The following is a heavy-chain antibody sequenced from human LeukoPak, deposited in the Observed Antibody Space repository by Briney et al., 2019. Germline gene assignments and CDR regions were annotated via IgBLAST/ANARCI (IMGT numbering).Heavy chain of an antibody. CDR3: ARDTRHYYESSGYIRIEGSQDFDY. V-gene: IGHV3-23*01. J-gene: IGHJ4*02. Sequence: GGSLRLSCAASGFTLSTFAMIWVRQPPGKGLEWVSSIFPSGGEIHYADSVRGRFTISRDNSKSTLSLQMNSLRAEDTAVYYCARDTRHYYESSGYIRIEGSQDFDYWGQGTLVTVSS. CDR2: IFPSGGEI. CDR1: GFTLSTFA. D-gene: IGHD3-22*01.